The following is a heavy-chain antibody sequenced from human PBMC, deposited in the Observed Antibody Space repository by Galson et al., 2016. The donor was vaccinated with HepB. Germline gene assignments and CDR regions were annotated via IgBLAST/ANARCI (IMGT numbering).Heavy chain of an antibody. CDR2: ISSSSSSI. D-gene: IGHD2-15*01. CDR3: ATQYCSGGSCYAAAPGYWYFYL. Sequence: SLRLSCAASGFTFSSYTMNWVRQAPGKGLEWVSYISSSSSSIYYEDSVKGRFTISRDNAKNSLYLQMNSLRDEDTAVYYCATQYCSGGSCYAAAPGYWYFYLWGRGTLVTVSS. CDR1: GFTFSSYT. V-gene: IGHV3-48*02. J-gene: IGHJ2*01.